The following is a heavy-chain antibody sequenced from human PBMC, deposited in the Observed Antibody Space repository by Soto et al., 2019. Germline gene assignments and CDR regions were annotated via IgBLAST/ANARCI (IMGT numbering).Heavy chain of an antibody. CDR3: ARDPEGGYSYGPSYYYYGMDV. D-gene: IGHD5-18*01. J-gene: IGHJ6*02. Sequence: RASVKVSCKASGYTFTSYGISWVRQAPGQGLEWMGWISAYNGNTNYAQKLQGRVTMTTDTSTSTAYMELRSLRSDDTAVYYCARDPEGGYSYGPSYYYYGMDVWDQGTTVTVSS. V-gene: IGHV1-18*04. CDR1: GYTFTSYG. CDR2: ISAYNGNT.